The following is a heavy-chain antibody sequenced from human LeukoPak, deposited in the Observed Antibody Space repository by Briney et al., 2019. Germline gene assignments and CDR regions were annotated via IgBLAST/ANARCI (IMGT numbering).Heavy chain of an antibody. J-gene: IGHJ5*02. D-gene: IGHD4-17*01. V-gene: IGHV4-59*12. CDR2: IYYSGST. Sequence: SETLSLTCTVSGGSISSYYWSWIRQPPGKGLEWIGYIYYSGSTNYNPSLKSRVTISVDTSKNQFSLKLSSVTAADTAVYYCARRSNPGDFRWFDPWGQGTLVTVSS. CDR3: ARRSNPGDFRWFDP. CDR1: GGSISSYY.